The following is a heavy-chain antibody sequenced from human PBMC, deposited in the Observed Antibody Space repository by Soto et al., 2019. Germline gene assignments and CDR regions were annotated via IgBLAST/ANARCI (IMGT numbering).Heavy chain of an antibody. J-gene: IGHJ6*02. CDR3: ARGDPLLWFGEKVYYGMDV. D-gene: IGHD3-10*01. CDR1: GGSISSYY. Sequence: QVQLQESGPGLVKPSETLSLTCTVSGGSISSYYWSWIRQPPGKGLEWIGYIYYSGSTNYNPSLKRPVTLSVAPSKNHFSLKLSSVTAADTAVYYCARGDPLLWFGEKVYYGMDVWGQGTTVTVSS. V-gene: IGHV4-59*01. CDR2: IYYSGST.